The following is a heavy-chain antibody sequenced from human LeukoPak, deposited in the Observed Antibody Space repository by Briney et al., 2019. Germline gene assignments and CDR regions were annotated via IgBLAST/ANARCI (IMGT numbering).Heavy chain of an antibody. V-gene: IGHV4-59*01. J-gene: IGHJ6*04. CDR2: IYYSGST. Sequence: SETLSLTCTVSGGSISSYYWSWIRQPPGKGLEWIGNIYYSGSTNYNPSLKSRVTISVDTSKNQFSLKLSSVTAADTAVYYCAGSRVTMVRGVIITSPYYYGMDVWGKGTTVTVFS. CDR3: AGSRVTMVRGVIITSPYYYGMDV. CDR1: GGSISSYY. D-gene: IGHD3-10*01.